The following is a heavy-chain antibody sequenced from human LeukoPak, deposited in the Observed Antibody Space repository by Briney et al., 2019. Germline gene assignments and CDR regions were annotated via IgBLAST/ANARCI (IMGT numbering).Heavy chain of an antibody. V-gene: IGHV4-38-2*01. CDR3: ARHPAAFLEWLPYSNWFDH. D-gene: IGHD3-3*02. CDR1: GYSISSGYY. J-gene: IGHJ5*02. Sequence: SETLSLTCAVSGYSISSGYYWGWTRQPPGEGLEWIGSTYHSGSTYYNPSLKSRVTISVDTSKNQFSLKLSSVTAADTAVYYCARHPAAFLEWLPYSNWFDHWGQGTLVTVSS. CDR2: TYHSGST.